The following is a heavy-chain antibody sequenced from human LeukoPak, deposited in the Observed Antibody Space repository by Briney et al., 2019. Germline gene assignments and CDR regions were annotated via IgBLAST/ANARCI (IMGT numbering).Heavy chain of an antibody. CDR2: ISAYNGNT. CDR1: GYTFTSYG. Sequence: ASVKVSCKASGYTFTSYGISWVRQAPGQGPEWMGWISAYNGNTNYAQKLQGRVTMTTDTSTSTAYMELRSLRSDDTAVYYCALDIVVVVAATRQRDYYFDYWGQGTLVTVSS. V-gene: IGHV1-18*01. CDR3: ALDIVVVVAATRQRDYYFDY. J-gene: IGHJ4*02. D-gene: IGHD2-15*01.